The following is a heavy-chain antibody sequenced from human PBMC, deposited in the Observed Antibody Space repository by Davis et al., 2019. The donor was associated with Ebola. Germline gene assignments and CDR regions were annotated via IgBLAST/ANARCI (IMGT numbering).Heavy chain of an antibody. CDR3: ARGTSGAEH. CDR2: VYYSGST. D-gene: IGHD7-27*01. Sequence: MPSETLSLTCTVSGASVSNNSYYWNWIRQPPGKGLEWIGYVYYSGSTNYNPSLKSRVTISVDTSKNQFSLKLRSVTAADTAVYYCARGTSGAEHWGQGTLATVSS. CDR1: GASVSNNSYY. J-gene: IGHJ4*02. V-gene: IGHV4-61*01.